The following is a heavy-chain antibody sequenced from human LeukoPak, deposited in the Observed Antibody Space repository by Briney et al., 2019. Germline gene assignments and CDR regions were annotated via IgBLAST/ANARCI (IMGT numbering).Heavy chain of an antibody. V-gene: IGHV3-23*01. D-gene: IGHD2-2*02. CDR3: AEEAIRCLDY. CDR2: ISGSGGST. Sequence: GGSRRLSCAASGFTFSSYAMSWVRQAPGKGLDWVSAISGSGGSTYYADPVKGRFTISRDNSKNTLYLQMNSLRAEDTAVYYCAEEAIRCLDYWGQGTLVTVPS. J-gene: IGHJ4*02. CDR1: GFTFSSYA.